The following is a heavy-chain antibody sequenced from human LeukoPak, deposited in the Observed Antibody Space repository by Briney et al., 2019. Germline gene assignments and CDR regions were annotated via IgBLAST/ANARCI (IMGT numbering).Heavy chain of an antibody. V-gene: IGHV5-51*01. Sequence: RGESLKISCKGSGYSFTSYWIGWVRQMPGKGLEWMGIIYPGDSDTRYSPSFQGQVTISADKSISTAYLQWSSLKASDTAMYYCARKNYYDSRGYYSLDYWGQGTLVTVSS. CDR1: GYSFTSYW. D-gene: IGHD3-22*01. CDR2: IYPGDSDT. J-gene: IGHJ4*02. CDR3: ARKNYYDSRGYYSLDY.